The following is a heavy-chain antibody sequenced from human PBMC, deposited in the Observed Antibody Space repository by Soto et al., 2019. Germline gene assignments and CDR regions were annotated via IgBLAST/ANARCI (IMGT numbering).Heavy chain of an antibody. Sequence: QVQLQESGPGLVKPSETLSLTCTVSGGSISSYYWSWIRQPPGKGLEWIGYIYYSGSTNYNPSLKSRVTISVDTSKNQFSLKLSSVTAADTAVYYCARQGWGIAAHYFDYWGQGTLVTVSS. J-gene: IGHJ4*02. D-gene: IGHD6-13*01. CDR3: ARQGWGIAAHYFDY. CDR2: IYYSGST. V-gene: IGHV4-59*08. CDR1: GGSISSYY.